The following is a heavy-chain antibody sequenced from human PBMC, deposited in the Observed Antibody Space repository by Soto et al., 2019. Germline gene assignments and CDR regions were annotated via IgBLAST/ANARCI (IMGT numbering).Heavy chain of an antibody. D-gene: IGHD2-2*01. CDR1: GFTFSSYG. CDR2: IWYDGSNK. V-gene: IGHV3-33*01. J-gene: IGHJ6*03. Sequence: QVQLVESGGGVVQPGRSLRLSCAASGFTFSSYGMHWVRQAPGKGLEWVAVIWYDGSNKYYADSVKGRFTISRDNSKNTLYLQMNSLRAEDTAVYYCARASNPVVPVEGYYYYYYMDVWGKGTTVTVSS. CDR3: ARASNPVVPVEGYYYYYYMDV.